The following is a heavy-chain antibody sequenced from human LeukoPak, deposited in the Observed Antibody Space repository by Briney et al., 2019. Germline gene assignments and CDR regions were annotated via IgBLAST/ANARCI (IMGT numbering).Heavy chain of an antibody. V-gene: IGHV4-59*11. J-gene: IGHJ4*02. CDR3: ARDLTAAGYFDF. Sequence: KPSETLSLTCTVSGDSITSLYWTWLRQPPGKGLEWIGYIYHSGSTNYNPSLKSRVTISVDTSKNQFSLKLSSVTTADTAVYYCARDLTAAGYFDFWSQGTVVTVSS. D-gene: IGHD6-13*01. CDR2: IYHSGST. CDR1: GDSITSLY.